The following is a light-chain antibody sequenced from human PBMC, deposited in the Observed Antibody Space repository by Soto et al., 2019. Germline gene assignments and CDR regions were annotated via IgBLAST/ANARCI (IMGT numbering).Light chain of an antibody. CDR2: DAS. V-gene: IGKV3-11*01. CDR3: QVRDVWPS. J-gene: IGKJ1*01. Sequence: IVVTQSPATLSLSPGERAALSCRASQSVSTSLAWYQHKPGQAPRLIIYDASKRAPGITARFSGSGSGTDFTLTISSLEPEDFAVYYCQVRDVWPSFGQGTK. CDR1: QSVSTS.